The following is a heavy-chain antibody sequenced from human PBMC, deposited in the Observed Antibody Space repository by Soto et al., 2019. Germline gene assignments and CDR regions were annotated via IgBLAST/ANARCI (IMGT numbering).Heavy chain of an antibody. Sequence: GESLKISCKGSGYSFTSYWIGWVRQMPGKGLEWMGIIYPGDSDTRYSPSFQGQVTISADKSISTAYLQWSSLKASDTAMYYCARRNYYGSGSYYNEGFDYWGQGTLVTVSS. V-gene: IGHV5-51*01. CDR2: IYPGDSDT. CDR1: GYSFTSYW. J-gene: IGHJ4*02. CDR3: ARRNYYGSGSYYNEGFDY. D-gene: IGHD3-10*01.